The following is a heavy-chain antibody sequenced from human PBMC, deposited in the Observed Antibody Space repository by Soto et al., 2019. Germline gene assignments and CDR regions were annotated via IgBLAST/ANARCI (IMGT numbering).Heavy chain of an antibody. CDR1: GYSFTSYW. CDR3: ARHGGGSSWYLRLYYGMGV. Sequence: ESLKISCKGSGYSFTSYWIGWVRQMPGKGLEWMGIIYPGDSDTRYSPSFQGQVTISADKSISTAYLQWSSLKASDTAMYYCARHGGGSSWYLRLYYGMGVWGHGTTVTVSS. J-gene: IGHJ6*02. D-gene: IGHD6-13*01. CDR2: IYPGDSDT. V-gene: IGHV5-51*01.